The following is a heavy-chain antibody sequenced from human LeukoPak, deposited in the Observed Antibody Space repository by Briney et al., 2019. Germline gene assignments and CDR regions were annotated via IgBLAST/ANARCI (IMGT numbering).Heavy chain of an antibody. J-gene: IGHJ4*02. V-gene: IGHV1-2*06. CDR3: ARDYLYYDSSGYYSHGY. D-gene: IGHD3-22*01. Sequence: ASVEVSCKVSGYTFNDYYMRWVRQAPGQGLEWMGRINPNSGGTNYAQKFQGRVTMTRDTSISTAYMELSRLRSDDTAVYYCARDYLYYDSSGYYSHGYWGQGTLVTVSS. CDR2: INPNSGGT. CDR1: GYTFNDYY.